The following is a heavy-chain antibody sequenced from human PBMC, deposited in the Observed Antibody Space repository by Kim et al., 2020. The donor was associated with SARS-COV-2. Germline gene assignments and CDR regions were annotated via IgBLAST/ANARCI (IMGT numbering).Heavy chain of an antibody. V-gene: IGHV1-18*01. CDR1: GYTFTSYG. Sequence: ASVKVSCKASGYTFTSYGISWVRQAPGQGLEWMGWISAYNGNTNYAQKLQGRATMTTDTSTSTAYMELRSLGSDDTAVYYCARAERRITIFGVVTAFDYWGQGTLVTVSS. D-gene: IGHD3-3*01. CDR2: ISAYNGNT. J-gene: IGHJ4*02. CDR3: ARAERRITIFGVVTAFDY.